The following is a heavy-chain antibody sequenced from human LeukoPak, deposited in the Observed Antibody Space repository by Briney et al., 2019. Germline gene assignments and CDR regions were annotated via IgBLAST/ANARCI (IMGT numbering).Heavy chain of an antibody. CDR2: ISGSGGST. J-gene: IGHJ6*03. CDR3: AKAGIAVAGTHYHYYMDV. V-gene: IGHV3-23*01. Sequence: GGSLRLSCAASGFTFSSYAMSWVRQAPGKGLEWVSAISGSGGSTYYADSVKGRFTISRDNSNNTLYLQMNSLRAEDTAVYYCAKAGIAVAGTHYHYYMDVWGKGTTVTVSS. CDR1: GFTFSSYA. D-gene: IGHD6-19*01.